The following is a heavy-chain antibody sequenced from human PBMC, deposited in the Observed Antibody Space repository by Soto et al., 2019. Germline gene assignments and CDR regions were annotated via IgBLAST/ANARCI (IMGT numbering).Heavy chain of an antibody. Sequence: EVQLLESGGGLVQPGGSLRLSCAASGFTFSSYAMSWVRQAPGKGLEWVSAISGSGGSTYYADSVKGRFTISRDNSKNTLYLQINSLRAEDTAVYYCAKDLAVAGYYFDYWGQGTLVTVSS. V-gene: IGHV3-23*01. D-gene: IGHD6-19*01. CDR1: GFTFSSYA. J-gene: IGHJ4*02. CDR3: AKDLAVAGYYFDY. CDR2: ISGSGGST.